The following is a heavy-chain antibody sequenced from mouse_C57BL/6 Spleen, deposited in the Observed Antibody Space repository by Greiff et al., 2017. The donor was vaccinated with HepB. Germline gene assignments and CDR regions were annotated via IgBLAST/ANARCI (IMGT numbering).Heavy chain of an antibody. Sequence: QVQLQQSGAELVRPGASVTLSCKASGYTFTDYEMHWVKQRPGRGLEWIGRIDPNSGGTKYNEKFKSKATLTVDKPSSTAYMQLSSLTSEDSAVYYCASSYYYGSSPFDYWGQGTTLTVSS. CDR2: IDPNSGGT. CDR1: GYTFTDYE. CDR3: ASSYYYGSSPFDY. V-gene: IGHV1-72*01. D-gene: IGHD1-1*01. J-gene: IGHJ2*01.